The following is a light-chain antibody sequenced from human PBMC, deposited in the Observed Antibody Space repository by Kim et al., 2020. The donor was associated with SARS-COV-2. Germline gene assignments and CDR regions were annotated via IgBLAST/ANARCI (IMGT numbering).Light chain of an antibody. V-gene: IGKV1-5*01. CDR2: DVF. CDR3: QQCRPFKT. J-gene: IGKJ1*01. CDR1: QSIGSC. Sequence: GDRVTITCRASQSIGSCFAWYQQTPGKAPNLLIYDVFALERGVPSRFSGRGSGTEFTLTISSLPTVDLGTYHCQQCRPFKTFGQGTK.